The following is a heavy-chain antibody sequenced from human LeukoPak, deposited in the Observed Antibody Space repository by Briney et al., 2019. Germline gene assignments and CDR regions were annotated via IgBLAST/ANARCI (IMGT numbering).Heavy chain of an antibody. CDR2: IKEDGSKK. Sequence: GGSLRLSCAASGFTFSSSWMTWVRQAPGKGLEWVANIKEDGSKKYYVDSVKGRFTISRDNPKNTLYLQMNSLRAEDTAVYYCANNDYNNPEAWGQGTLVTVSS. CDR3: ANNDYNNPEA. V-gene: IGHV3-7*03. D-gene: IGHD4-11*01. J-gene: IGHJ5*02. CDR1: GFTFSSSW.